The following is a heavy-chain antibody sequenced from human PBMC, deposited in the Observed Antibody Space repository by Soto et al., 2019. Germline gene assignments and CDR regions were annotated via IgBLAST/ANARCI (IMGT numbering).Heavy chain of an antibody. V-gene: IGHV3-9*01. Sequence: EVQLVESGGTLVQPGRSLRLSCAASGFSFDEYAMHWVRQVPGKGLEWVSGVSWNSGTVGYGDSVKGRFTISRDNDENSLYQQMNSLRAEDTAMYYWANGFCSSAKCYTYSYKDVRGKGTAVTVSS. CDR1: GFSFDEYA. CDR2: VSWNSGTV. J-gene: IGHJ6*03. CDR3: ANGFCSSAKCYTYSYKDV. D-gene: IGHD2-2*03.